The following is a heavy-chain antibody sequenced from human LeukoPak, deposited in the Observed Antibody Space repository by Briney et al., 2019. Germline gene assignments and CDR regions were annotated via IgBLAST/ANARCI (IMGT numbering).Heavy chain of an antibody. CDR2: INPNSGGT. D-gene: IGHD5-18*01. J-gene: IGHJ4*02. V-gene: IGHV1-2*02. CDR3: ARVRGYSYGYLLSTFDS. Sequence: GASVKVSCKASGYTFTGYYMHWVRQAPGQGLEWMGWINPNSGGTNYAQKFQGRVTMTRDTSISTAYMELSRLRSDDTAVYYCARVRGYSYGYLLSTFDSWGKGTLVTVSS. CDR1: GYTFTGYY.